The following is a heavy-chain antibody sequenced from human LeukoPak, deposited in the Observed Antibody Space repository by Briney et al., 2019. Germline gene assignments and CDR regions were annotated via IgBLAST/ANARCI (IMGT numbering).Heavy chain of an antibody. CDR1: GGSISSGGYY. J-gene: IGHJ4*02. CDR3: ARGAYYYDSSGYYEYYFDY. CDR2: IYYGGST. V-gene: IGHV4-31*03. D-gene: IGHD3-22*01. Sequence: PSQTLSLTCTVSGGSISSGGYYWSWIRQHPGKGLEWIGYIYYGGSTYYNPSLKSRVTISVDTSKNQFSLKLSSVTAADTVVYYCARGAYYYDSSGYYEYYFDYWGQGTLVTVSS.